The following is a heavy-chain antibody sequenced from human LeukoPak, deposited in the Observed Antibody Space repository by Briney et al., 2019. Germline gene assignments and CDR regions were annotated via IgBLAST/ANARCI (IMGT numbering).Heavy chain of an antibody. J-gene: IGHJ6*03. CDR3: AKGFDYYMDV. CDR1: GFTFSSYG. Sequence: GGSLRLSCAASGFTFSSYGMHWVRQAPAKGLEWVAFIRYDGTNKDYADSVKGRFTFSRDNSKNTLYLQMNSLRAEDTAIYYCAKGFDYYMDVWGKGTTVTVSS. CDR2: IRYDGTNK. V-gene: IGHV3-30*02.